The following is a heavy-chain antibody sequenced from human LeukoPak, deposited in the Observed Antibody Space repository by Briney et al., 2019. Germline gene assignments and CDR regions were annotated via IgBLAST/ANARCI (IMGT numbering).Heavy chain of an antibody. CDR3: ARVFIIAPEAGYEMDV. V-gene: IGHV3-66*01. J-gene: IGHJ6*02. CDR2: IYSVGNT. D-gene: IGHD5-18*01. Sequence: VGSLRLPCASSTFTVSSNYMSWVRQAPGKGLDLVSIIYSVGNTYYADSVKGRFTISRDNSKNTLYLQMNSLRVEDTAVYYCARVFIIAPEAGYEMDVWGQGTTVTVSS. CDR1: TFTVSSNY.